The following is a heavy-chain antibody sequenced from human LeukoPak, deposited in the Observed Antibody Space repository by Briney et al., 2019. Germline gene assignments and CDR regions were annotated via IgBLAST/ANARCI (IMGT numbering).Heavy chain of an antibody. V-gene: IGHV3-23*01. CDR1: GVTFSGYA. CDR2: ISGSGGSV. CDR3: AKSPQYCSSGSCYYYGMDV. D-gene: IGHD2-15*01. Sequence: GGSLRLPYVASGVTFSGYAMSWVRQAPGKGLEWVSAISGSGGSVYYADSVKGRFTISRDNPNNTLYLQMNSLRAEDTAVYYCAKSPQYCSSGSCYYYGMDVWGQGTTVTVSS. J-gene: IGHJ6*02.